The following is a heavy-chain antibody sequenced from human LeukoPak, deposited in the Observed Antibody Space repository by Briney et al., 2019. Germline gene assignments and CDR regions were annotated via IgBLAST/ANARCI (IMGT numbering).Heavy chain of an antibody. J-gene: IGHJ6*02. CDR3: VRENSGFTYGHPRYYGVDV. Sequence: PSETLSLTCTVSGGSISSGFFYWGWIRQPPGQGLEWIGTVSHGGNTYYNPSLKSRVTISIDTSKNQFSLNLNFITAADTAVYYCVRENSGFTYGHPRYYGVDVWGQGTTVTVSS. CDR1: GGSISSGFFY. CDR2: VSHGGNT. V-gene: IGHV4-39*07. D-gene: IGHD5-18*01.